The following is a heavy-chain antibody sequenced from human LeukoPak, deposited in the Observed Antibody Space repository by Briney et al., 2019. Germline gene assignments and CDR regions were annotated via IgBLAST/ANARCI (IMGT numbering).Heavy chain of an antibody. CDR2: IIPILGIA. J-gene: IGHJ4*02. D-gene: IGHD6-13*01. V-gene: IGHV1-69*04. CDR3: ARYVTRYSAPGIAAADIDY. Sequence: SVKVSCKASGGTFSSYAISWVRQAPGQGLEWMERIIPILGIANYAQKFQGRVTITADKSTSTAYMELSSLRSEDTAVYYCARYVTRYSAPGIAAADIDYWGQGTLVTVSS. CDR1: GGTFSSYA.